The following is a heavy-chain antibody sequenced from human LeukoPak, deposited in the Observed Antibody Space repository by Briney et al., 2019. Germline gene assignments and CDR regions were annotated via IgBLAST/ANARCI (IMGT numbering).Heavy chain of an antibody. CDR1: GFTFSSYG. CDR2: IRYDGSNK. Sequence: GGSLRLSCAASGFTFSSYGMHWVRQAPGKGLEWVAFIRYDGSNKYYADSVKGRFTISRDNSKNTLYLQMNSLRAEDTAVYYCAKDEWVAAAGTALTWYYYGTDVWGQVSTVTVSS. D-gene: IGHD6-13*01. V-gene: IGHV3-30*02. CDR3: AKDEWVAAAGTALTWYYYGTDV. J-gene: IGHJ6*02.